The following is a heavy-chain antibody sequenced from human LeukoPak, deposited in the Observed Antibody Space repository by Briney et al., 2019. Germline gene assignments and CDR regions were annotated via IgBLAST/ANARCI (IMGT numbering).Heavy chain of an antibody. CDR2: IRYDGSNK. D-gene: IGHD2-15*01. J-gene: IGHJ4*02. Sequence: GGPLRLSCAASGFTFSSYGIHWVRQAPGKGLEWVAFIRYDGSNKYYADSVKGRFTISRDNSKNTLYLQMNSLRAEDTAVYYCAKEGRYCSGGSCYYAYFDYWGQGTLVTVSS. CDR3: AKEGRYCSGGSCYYAYFDY. CDR1: GFTFSSYG. V-gene: IGHV3-30*02.